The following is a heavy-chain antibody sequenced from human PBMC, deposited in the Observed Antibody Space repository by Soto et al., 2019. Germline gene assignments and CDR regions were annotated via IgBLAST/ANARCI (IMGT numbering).Heavy chain of an antibody. J-gene: IGHJ4*02. CDR1: GGSISSYY. V-gene: IGHV4-59*01. D-gene: IGHD3-22*01. CDR2: IYYSGST. CDR3: ARESRDYYDSSGYFDY. Sequence: SETLSLTCTVSGGSISSYYWSWIRQPPGKGLEWIGYIYYSGSTNYNPSLKSRVTISVDTSKNQFSLKLSSVTAADTAVYYCARESRDYYDSSGYFDYGGQGHLVTVSS.